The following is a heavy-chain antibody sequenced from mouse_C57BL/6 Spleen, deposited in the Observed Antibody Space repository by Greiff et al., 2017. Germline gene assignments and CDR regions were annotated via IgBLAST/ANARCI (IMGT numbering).Heavy chain of an antibody. D-gene: IGHD3-3*01. J-gene: IGHJ1*03. CDR2: IDSSDSET. Sequence: QVQLQQPGAELVRPGSSVKLSCKASGYTFTSYWMHWVKQRPIQGLEWIGNIDSSDSETHYNQKFKDKATLTVDKSSSTAYMQLSSLTSEDSAVYYCAREDKFRYFDVWGTGTTVTVSS. CDR1: GYTFTSYW. V-gene: IGHV1-52*01. CDR3: AREDKFRYFDV.